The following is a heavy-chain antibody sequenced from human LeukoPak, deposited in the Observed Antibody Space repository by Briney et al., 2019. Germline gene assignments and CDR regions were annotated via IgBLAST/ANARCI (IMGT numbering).Heavy chain of an antibody. Sequence: GGSLRLSCAASGFTFSSYSMNWVRQAPGKGLEWVSYISSSSSTIYYADSVKGRFTISRDNAKNSLYLQMNSLRAEDTAVYYCARVYRHDFWSGYYSDYWGQGALVTVSS. CDR1: GFTFSSYS. CDR3: ARVYRHDFWSGYYSDY. V-gene: IGHV3-48*01. J-gene: IGHJ4*02. D-gene: IGHD3-3*01. CDR2: ISSSSSTI.